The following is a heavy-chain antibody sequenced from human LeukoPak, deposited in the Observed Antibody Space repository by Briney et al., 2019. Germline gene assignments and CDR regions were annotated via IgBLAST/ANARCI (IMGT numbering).Heavy chain of an antibody. CDR3: AKEPYYYDLWGAFDI. CDR2: IYGGGST. J-gene: IGHJ3*02. D-gene: IGHD3-22*01. V-gene: IGHV3-53*01. CDR1: GFSVSGNY. Sequence: TGGSLRLSCAGTGFSVSGNYMAWVRQAPGKGLEWVSTIYGGGSTYYADSVKGRFTISRDNSQNTLYLQMNSLRAEDTAVYYCAKEPYYYDLWGAFDIWGQGTMVTVSS.